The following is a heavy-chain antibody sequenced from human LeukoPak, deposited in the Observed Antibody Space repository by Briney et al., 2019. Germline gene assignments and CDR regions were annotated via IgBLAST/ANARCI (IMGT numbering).Heavy chain of an antibody. CDR2: LYSGGNT. D-gene: IGHD5-18*01. Sequence: GGSLRLSCTASGFTFGDYAMSWVRQTPGKGLAWVSVLYSGGNTYYADSVKGRFTISRDNSKNMLFLQMNSLRAEDTGVYYCARVGRGDTYGYVDYWGQGTLVTVSS. CDR3: ARVGRGDTYGYVDY. J-gene: IGHJ4*02. CDR1: GFTFGDYA. V-gene: IGHV3-66*01.